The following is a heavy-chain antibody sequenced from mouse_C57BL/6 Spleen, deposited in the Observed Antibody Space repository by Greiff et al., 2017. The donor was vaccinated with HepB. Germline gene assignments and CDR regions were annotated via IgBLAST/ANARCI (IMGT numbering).Heavy chain of an antibody. CDR1: GFTFSDYG. Sequence: EVNVVESGGGLVKPGGSLKLSCAASGFTFSDYGMHWVRQAPEKGLEWVAYISSGSSTIYYADTVKGRFTISRDNAKNTLFLQMTSLRSEDTAMYYCARPRDGYYGFDYWGQGTTLTVSS. CDR3: ARPRDGYYGFDY. J-gene: IGHJ2*01. V-gene: IGHV5-17*01. CDR2: ISSGSSTI. D-gene: IGHD2-3*01.